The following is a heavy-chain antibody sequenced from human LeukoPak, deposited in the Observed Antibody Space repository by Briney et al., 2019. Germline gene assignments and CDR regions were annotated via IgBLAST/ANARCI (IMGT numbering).Heavy chain of an antibody. Sequence: PSETLSLTCAVYGESFSGYYWSWIRQPPGKGLEWIGEINHSGSTNYNPSLKSRVTISVDTSKNQFSLKLSSVTAADTAVYYCARNLKQWLVRGGFQHWGQGTLVTVSS. D-gene: IGHD6-19*01. CDR3: ARNLKQWLVRGGFQH. CDR2: INHSGST. CDR1: GESFSGYY. J-gene: IGHJ1*01. V-gene: IGHV4-34*01.